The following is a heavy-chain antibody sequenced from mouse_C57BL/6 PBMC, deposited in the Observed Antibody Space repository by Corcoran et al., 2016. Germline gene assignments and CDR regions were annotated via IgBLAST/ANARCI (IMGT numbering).Heavy chain of an antibody. CDR3: ARRYDYDDY. Sequence: QIQLVQSGPELKKPGETVKISCKASGYTFPTYGMSWVKQAPGKGLKWMGWINTYSGVPTYADDFKGRFAFSLETSASTAYLQINNLKNEDTATYFCARRYDYDDYWGQGTTLTVSS. D-gene: IGHD2-4*01. CDR2: INTYSGVP. V-gene: IGHV9-3*01. CDR1: GYTFPTYG. J-gene: IGHJ2*01.